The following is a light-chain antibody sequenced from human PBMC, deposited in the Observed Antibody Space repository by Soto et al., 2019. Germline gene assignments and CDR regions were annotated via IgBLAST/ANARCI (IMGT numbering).Light chain of an antibody. J-gene: IGKJ1*01. CDR2: GAS. CDR1: QGVDIN. CDR3: QQYRNWPRT. Sequence: EILLTQSPATLSLSPGDRVTLSCRASQGVDINLAWYQQKAGQAPRLLVYGASTKATDMPGRFSGRGSGTEFTLTINNLQSEDFAVYYWQQYRNWPRTFGQGTKVDIK. V-gene: IGKV3-15*01.